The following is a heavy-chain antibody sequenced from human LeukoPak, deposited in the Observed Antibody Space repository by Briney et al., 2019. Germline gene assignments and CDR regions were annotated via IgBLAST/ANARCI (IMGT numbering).Heavy chain of an antibody. CDR3: ARGYSSGWSLMPDY. CDR1: GGSISSYY. J-gene: IGHJ4*02. V-gene: IGHV4-59*01. CDR2: IYYSGST. D-gene: IGHD6-19*01. Sequence: SETLSLTCTVSGGSISSYYWSWIRQPPGKGLEWMGYIYYSGSTNYNPSLKSRVTISVDTSKNQFSLKLSSVTAADTAVYYCARGYSSGWSLMPDYWGQGTLVTVSS.